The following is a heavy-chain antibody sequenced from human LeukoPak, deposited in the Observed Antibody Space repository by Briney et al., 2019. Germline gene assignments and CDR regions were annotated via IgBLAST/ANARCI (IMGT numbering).Heavy chain of an antibody. Sequence: ASVKVSCKASGYTFTSYDINWVRQATGQGLEWMGWMNPNSGNTGYAQKFQGRVTMTRNTSISTAYMELSSLRSEDTAVYYCARVDCSSTSCLVYYGMDVWGQGTTATVSS. V-gene: IGHV1-8*01. CDR1: GYTFTSYD. CDR3: ARVDCSSTSCLVYYGMDV. J-gene: IGHJ6*02. D-gene: IGHD2-2*01. CDR2: MNPNSGNT.